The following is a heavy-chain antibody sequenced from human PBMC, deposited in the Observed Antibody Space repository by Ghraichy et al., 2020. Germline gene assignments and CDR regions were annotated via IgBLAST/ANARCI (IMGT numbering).Heavy chain of an antibody. V-gene: IGHV1-8*01. CDR2: MNPNSGNT. CDR3: AREGGYSSGWYIYYYYGMDV. CDR1: GYTFTSYD. Sequence: ASVKVSCKASGYTFTSYDINWVRQATGQGLEWMGWMNPNSGNTGYAQKFQGRVTMTRNTSISTAYMELSSLRSEDTAVYYCAREGGYSSGWYIYYYYGMDVWGQGTTVTVSS. J-gene: IGHJ6*02. D-gene: IGHD6-19*01.